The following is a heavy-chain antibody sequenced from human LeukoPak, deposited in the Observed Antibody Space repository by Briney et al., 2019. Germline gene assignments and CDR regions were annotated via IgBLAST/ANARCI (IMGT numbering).Heavy chain of an antibody. D-gene: IGHD3-22*01. J-gene: IGHJ6*03. Sequence: GGSLRLSCAVSTFTFTSYAMSWVRHAPGEVLEWVSAIRGGGGSTYYADSVKGRFHISRDNSEISLYLHMNSLRAEDTAVYYCAKGGSSGYYYYYYYYMDVWGKGTTVTVSS. CDR3: AKGGSSGYYYYYYYYMDV. CDR2: IRGGGGST. CDR1: TFTFTSYA. V-gene: IGHV3-23*01.